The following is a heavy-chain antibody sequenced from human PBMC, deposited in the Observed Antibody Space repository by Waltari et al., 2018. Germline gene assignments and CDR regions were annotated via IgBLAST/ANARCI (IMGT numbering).Heavy chain of an antibody. CDR3: ARDRDSSSWLSGYYYYMDV. CDR1: GYTFTGYY. Sequence: QVQLVQSGAEVKKPGASVKVSCKASGYTFTGYYMHWVRQTPGQGLEWMGWINPNSGGTNYAQKFQGRVTMTRDTSISTAYMELSRLRADDTAVYYCARDRDSSSWLSGYYYYMDVWGKGTTVTVSS. CDR2: INPNSGGT. V-gene: IGHV1-2*02. J-gene: IGHJ6*03. D-gene: IGHD6-13*01.